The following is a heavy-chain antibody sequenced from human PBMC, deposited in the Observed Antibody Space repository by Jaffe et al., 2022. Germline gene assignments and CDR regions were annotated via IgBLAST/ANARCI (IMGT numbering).Heavy chain of an antibody. D-gene: IGHD6-13*01. CDR2: INHSGST. CDR3: ARGNTAGRYSSSWYYYYYMDV. CDR1: GGSFSGYY. J-gene: IGHJ6*03. Sequence: QVQLQQWGAGLLKPSETLSLTCAVYGGSFSGYYWSWIRQPPGKGLEWIGEINHSGSTNYNPSLKSRVTISVDTSKNQFSLKLSSVTAADTAVYYCARGNTAGRYSSSWYYYYYMDVWGKGTTVTVSS. V-gene: IGHV4-34*01.